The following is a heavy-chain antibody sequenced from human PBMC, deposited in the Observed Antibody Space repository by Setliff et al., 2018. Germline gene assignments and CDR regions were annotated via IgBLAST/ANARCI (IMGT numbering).Heavy chain of an antibody. D-gene: IGHD1-7*01. CDR3: ARDQFRNSGGLYS. V-gene: IGHV1-18*01. CDR1: GYTFTDYG. CDR2: ISPYTGNT. J-gene: IGHJ5*02. Sequence: GASVKVSCKASGYTFTDYGISWVRQAPGQGLEWMGWISPYTGNTFYAPQFQGRVIMTTDTSAKTAYMDLRSLRSDDTAVYYCARDQFRNSGGLYSWGQGTLVTVSS.